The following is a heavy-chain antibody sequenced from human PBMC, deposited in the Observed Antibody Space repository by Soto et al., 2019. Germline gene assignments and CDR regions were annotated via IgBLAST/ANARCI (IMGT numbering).Heavy chain of an antibody. D-gene: IGHD3-22*01. J-gene: IGHJ4*02. Sequence: SLVKGSCKGSGYSFSSYVNNCARQAPGQRLEWMRRNSAYNCNTNYAQKLQRRVTMTTDTSTSTAYMGLRSLRSDDTAVYYCATDSAHYYDKSACLCCRGKRTLVTVSS. CDR1: GYSFSSYV. V-gene: IGHV1-18*01. CDR2: NSAYNCNT. CDR3: ATDSAHYYDKSACLCC.